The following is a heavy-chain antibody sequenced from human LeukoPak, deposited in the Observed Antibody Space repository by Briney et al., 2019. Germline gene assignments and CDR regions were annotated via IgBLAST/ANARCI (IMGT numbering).Heavy chain of an antibody. J-gene: IGHJ5*02. CDR2: MNPNSGNT. D-gene: IGHD2-15*01. Sequence: ASVKVSCKASGYTFTRYDINWVRQATGQGLEWMGWMNPNSGNTGYAQKFQGRVTMTRNTSISTAYMELSSLRSEDTAVYYCARVLVAARRGENWFDPWGQGTLVTVSS. CDR3: ARVLVAARRGENWFDP. V-gene: IGHV1-8*01. CDR1: GYTFTRYD.